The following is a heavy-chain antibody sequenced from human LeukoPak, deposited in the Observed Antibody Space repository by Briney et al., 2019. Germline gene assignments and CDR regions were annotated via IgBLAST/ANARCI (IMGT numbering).Heavy chain of an antibody. V-gene: IGHV1-2*02. CDR1: GYTFTGYY. Sequence: ASVKVSCKASGYTFTGYYMHWVRQAPGQGLEWMGWINPNSGGTNYARKFQGRVTMTRDTSISTAYMELSRLRSDDTAVYYCARGPAGSSSWTSKPQGGFDHWGQGTLVTVSS. CDR2: INPNSGGT. D-gene: IGHD6-13*01. CDR3: ARGPAGSSSWTSKPQGGFDH. J-gene: IGHJ4*02.